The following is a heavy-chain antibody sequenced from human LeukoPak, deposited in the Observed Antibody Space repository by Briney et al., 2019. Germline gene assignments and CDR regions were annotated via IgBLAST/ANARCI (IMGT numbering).Heavy chain of an antibody. CDR3: ARGQSSGWYPD. CDR1: GFTFSTYW. D-gene: IGHD6-19*01. V-gene: IGHV3-74*01. Sequence: GGSLRLSCAASGFTFSTYWMHWVRQAPGKGLVWVSRINNDGSSTGYADSVKGRFTISRDNVKNTVHLQMNSLTAEDTAVYYCARGQSSGWYPDWGQGTLVTVSS. J-gene: IGHJ4*02. CDR2: INNDGSST.